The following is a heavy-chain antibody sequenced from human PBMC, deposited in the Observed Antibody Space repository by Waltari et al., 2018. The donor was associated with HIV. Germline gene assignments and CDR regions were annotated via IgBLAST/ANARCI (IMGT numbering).Heavy chain of an antibody. J-gene: IGHJ4*02. V-gene: IGHV3-15*01. CDR2: IKTKTDGGTT. D-gene: IGHD3-22*01. CDR1: GFTFNNAW. Sequence: EVQLVESGGGLVKPGGSLRVYCAASGFTFNNAWMSWVRQAPGKGLEWVGRIKTKTDGGTTDYAAPVKGRFTISRDDSNNTLYLQMNSLKTEDTAVYFCTIPPFGYSRAYWGQGTLVTVSS. CDR3: TIPPFGYSRAY.